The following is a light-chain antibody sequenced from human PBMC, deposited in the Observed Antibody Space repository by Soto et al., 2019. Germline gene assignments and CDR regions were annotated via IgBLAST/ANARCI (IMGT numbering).Light chain of an antibody. CDR1: SSDVGSYNL. CDR3: CSYAGSVL. CDR2: EGS. V-gene: IGLV2-23*01. J-gene: IGLJ2*01. Sequence: QSALTQPASVSGSPGQSITISCTGTSSDVGSYNLVSWYQQHPGKAPKLMIYEGSKRPSGVSNRFSGSKSGNTDSLTISGLQAEDEANYYCCSYAGSVLFGGGTKVTVL.